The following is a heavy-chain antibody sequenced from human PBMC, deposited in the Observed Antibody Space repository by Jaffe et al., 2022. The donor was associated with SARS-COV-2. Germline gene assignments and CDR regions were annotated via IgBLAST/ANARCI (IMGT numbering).Heavy chain of an antibody. CDR1: GFTFSNAW. V-gene: IGHV3-15*01. D-gene: IGHD2-2*01. Sequence: EVQLVESGGGLVKPGGSLRLSCAASGFTFSNAWMSWVRQAPGKGLEWVGRIKSKTDGGTTDYAAPVKGRFTISRDDSKNTLYLQMNSLKTEDTAVYYCTTDYCSSTSCYGDYYYGMDVWGQGTTVTVSS. J-gene: IGHJ6*02. CDR2: IKSKTDGGTT. CDR3: TTDYCSSTSCYGDYYYGMDV.